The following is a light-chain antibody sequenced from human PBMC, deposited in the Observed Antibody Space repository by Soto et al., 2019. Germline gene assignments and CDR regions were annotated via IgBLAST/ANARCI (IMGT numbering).Light chain of an antibody. CDR3: QQHNIWPCVCT. Sequence: EIVMTQSPATLSVSPGERATLSCRASQSVSSNLAWYQQKPGQAPRLLIYGASTMATGIPARYSGSGSGTEFTLTRSRLRLEAFDVEYCQQHNIWPCVCTFGPGTKVDIK. J-gene: IGKJ3*01. CDR2: GAS. CDR1: QSVSSN. V-gene: IGKV3-15*01.